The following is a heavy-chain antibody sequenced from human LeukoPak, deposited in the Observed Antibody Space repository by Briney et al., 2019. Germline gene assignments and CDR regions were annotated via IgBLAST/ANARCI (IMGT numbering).Heavy chain of an antibody. V-gene: IGHV4-39*07. D-gene: IGHD3-3*01. Sequence: SPSETLSLTCTVSGGSISSSSYYWGRIRQPPGKGLEWIGSIYYSGSTYYNPSLKSRVTISVDTSKNQFSLKLSSVTAADTAVYYCARVRNDFWSGPVDYWGQGTLVTVSS. CDR1: GGSISSSSYY. J-gene: IGHJ4*02. CDR2: IYYSGST. CDR3: ARVRNDFWSGPVDY.